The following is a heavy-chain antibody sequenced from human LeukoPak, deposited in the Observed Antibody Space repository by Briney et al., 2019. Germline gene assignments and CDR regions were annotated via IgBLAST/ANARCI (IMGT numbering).Heavy chain of an antibody. J-gene: IGHJ4*02. CDR1: GGSISSYY. Sequence: SETLSLTCSVSGGSISSYYWSWIRQPAGKGLEWIGRIHASGSTVYNPSLMSRVTMSVDTSKSQFSLKLTSVTAADTAVYYCARDDGYDSRFDYWGQGTLLTVSS. V-gene: IGHV4-4*07. CDR3: ARDDGYDSRFDY. CDR2: IHASGST. D-gene: IGHD5-12*01.